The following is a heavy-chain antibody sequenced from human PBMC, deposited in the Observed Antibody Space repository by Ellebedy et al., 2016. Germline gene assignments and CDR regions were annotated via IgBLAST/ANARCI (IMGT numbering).Heavy chain of an antibody. D-gene: IGHD6-13*01. V-gene: IGHV5-51*01. CDR2: IYPGDSYT. CDR1: GYSFTSYW. CDR3: ATSIAAAGPPVY. J-gene: IGHJ4*02. Sequence: GESLKISXKGSGYSFTSYWIGWVRQMPGKGLEWMGIIYPGDSYTNYSPSFQGHVTISADKSISTAYLQWSSLKASDTAMYYCATSIAAAGPPVYWGQGTLVTVSS.